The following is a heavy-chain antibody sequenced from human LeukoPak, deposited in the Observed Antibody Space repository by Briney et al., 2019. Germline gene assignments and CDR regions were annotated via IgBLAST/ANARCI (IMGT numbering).Heavy chain of an antibody. D-gene: IGHD6-13*01. J-gene: IGHJ4*02. V-gene: IGHV3-23*01. Sequence: GGSLRLSCAASGFTFSSYAMSWVRQAPGKGLEWVSAISGSGGSTYYADSVKGRFTISRDNSKNTLYLQMNSLRAEDTAVYYCARPISKGAAAGSGDYWGQGTLVTVSS. CDR3: ARPISKGAAAGSGDY. CDR1: GFTFSSYA. CDR2: ISGSGGST.